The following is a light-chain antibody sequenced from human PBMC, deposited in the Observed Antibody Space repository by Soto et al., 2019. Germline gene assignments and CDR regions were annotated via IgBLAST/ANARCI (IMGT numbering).Light chain of an antibody. J-gene: IGLJ1*01. CDR1: SSDVGGYSY. V-gene: IGLV2-8*01. CDR3: ISYAGSDNFV. Sequence: QSALTQPPSASGSPGQSVTISCTGTSSDVGGYSYVSWYQQHPGKAPKLMIYEVSKRPSGVPDRFSGSKSGNTAALTVSGLQAEDEVDYYCISYAGSDNFVFGTGTKVTVL. CDR2: EVS.